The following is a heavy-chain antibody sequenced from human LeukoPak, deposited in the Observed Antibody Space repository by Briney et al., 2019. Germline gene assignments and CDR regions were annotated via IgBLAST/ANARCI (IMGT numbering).Heavy chain of an antibody. J-gene: IGHJ4*02. D-gene: IGHD6-19*01. CDR2: IYYSGST. CDR3: ARLSYSSGSIDY. V-gene: IGHV4-39*01. Sequence: SETLSLTCTVSGGSISSSSYYWGWIRQPPGKGLEWIGSIYYSGSTYYNPSLKSRVTISVGTSKNQFSLKLSSVTAADTAVYYCARLSYSSGSIDYWGQGTLVTVSS. CDR1: GGSISSSSYY.